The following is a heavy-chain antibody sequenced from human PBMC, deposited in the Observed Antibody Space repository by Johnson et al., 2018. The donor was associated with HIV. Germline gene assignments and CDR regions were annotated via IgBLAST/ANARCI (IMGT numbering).Heavy chain of an antibody. CDR3: ARAYIYGAFDI. CDR2: IASLGDNT. CDR1: GFTFDDYA. Sequence: VQLVESGGGLVQPGRSLRLSCAASGFTFDDYAMHWVRQAPGKGLEHVATIASLGDNTYYADSVKGRFTISRDNFKNMLYLQMGSLRPDDTAVYYCARAYIYGAFDIWGQGTMVTVSS. J-gene: IGHJ3*02. D-gene: IGHD2/OR15-2a*01. V-gene: IGHV3-64*07.